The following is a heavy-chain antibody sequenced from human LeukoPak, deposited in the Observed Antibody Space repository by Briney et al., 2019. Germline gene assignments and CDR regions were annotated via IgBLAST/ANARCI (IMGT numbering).Heavy chain of an antibody. Sequence: SGPTLVKPTQTLTRTCTFSGFSLSTSGVGVGWIRQPPGKALEWLALIYWDDDKRYSPSLKSRLTITKDISKDQVVLTMTNMDPVDTATYYCAHSPQLLTAKYFQHWGQGTLVTVSS. D-gene: IGHD2-2*01. CDR3: AHSPQLLTAKYFQH. J-gene: IGHJ1*01. V-gene: IGHV2-5*02. CDR1: GFSLSTSGVG. CDR2: IYWDDDK.